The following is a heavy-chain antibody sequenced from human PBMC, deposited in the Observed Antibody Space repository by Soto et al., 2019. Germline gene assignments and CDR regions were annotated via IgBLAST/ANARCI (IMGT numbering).Heavy chain of an antibody. CDR3: AREGTGFVFDY. CDR1: GGSISSGGYS. V-gene: IGHV4-30-2*01. Sequence: KASETLSLTCAVSGGSISSGGYSWSWIRQPPGKGLEWIGYVFHSGSTHYNPSLKSRVTISVDRSRNQFSLKLSSVTAADTAVYYCAREGTGFVFDYWGQGTLVTVSS. D-gene: IGHD1-1*01. J-gene: IGHJ4*02. CDR2: VFHSGST.